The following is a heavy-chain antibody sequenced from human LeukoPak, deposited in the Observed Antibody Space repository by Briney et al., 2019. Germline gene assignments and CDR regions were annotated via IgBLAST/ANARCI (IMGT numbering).Heavy chain of an antibody. D-gene: IGHD6-13*01. J-gene: IGHJ3*02. CDR3: VSYSSSYDAFDI. CDR2: IIPIFGTA. Sequence: ASVKVSCKASGGTFSSYAISWVRQAPGQGLEWMGGIIPIFGTANYAQKFQGRATITTDESTSTAYMELSSLRSEDTAVYYCVSYSSSYDAFDIWGQGTMVTVSS. V-gene: IGHV1-69*05. CDR1: GGTFSSYA.